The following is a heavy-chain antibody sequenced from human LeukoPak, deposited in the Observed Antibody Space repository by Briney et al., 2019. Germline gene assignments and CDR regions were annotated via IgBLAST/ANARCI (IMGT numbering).Heavy chain of an antibody. CDR1: GFTFSSYA. Sequence: PGGSLRLSCAASGFTFSSYAMNWVRQAPGKGLEWVSVISGSGGNSYYADSVKGRFTISRDNSKNTLYLQMNSLRAEDTAVYYCAKGLNGDYDWYFDLWGRGTLVTVSS. CDR2: ISGSGGNS. D-gene: IGHD4-17*01. CDR3: AKGLNGDYDWYFDL. V-gene: IGHV3-23*01. J-gene: IGHJ2*01.